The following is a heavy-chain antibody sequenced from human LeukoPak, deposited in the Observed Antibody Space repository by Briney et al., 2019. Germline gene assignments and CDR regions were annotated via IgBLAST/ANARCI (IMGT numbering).Heavy chain of an antibody. CDR2: INPSGGRT. CDR3: AVEGHSSGWSNFDY. D-gene: IGHD6-19*01. V-gene: IGHV1-46*01. J-gene: IGHJ4*02. CDR1: GYTLTSYY. Sequence: ASVKVSCKASGYTLTSYYIHWVRQAPGHGRERMGIINPSGGRTSYAQKFQGRVTMTGDTSTSTVYMELSSLRSEDTAVYYCAVEGHSSGWSNFDYWGQGTLVTVFS.